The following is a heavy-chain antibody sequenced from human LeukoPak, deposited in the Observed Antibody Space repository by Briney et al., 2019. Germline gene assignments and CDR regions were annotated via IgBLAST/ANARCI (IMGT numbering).Heavy chain of an antibody. CDR2: IGTAGDT. V-gene: IGHV3-13*01. D-gene: IGHD2-15*01. J-gene: IGHJ4*02. Sequence: GGSLRLSCAASGFTFSSYDMHWVRQTTGKGLGWVSAIGTAGDTYYLGSVKGRFTISRENAKNTLYLQVNSLRAEDTAVYYCARGGGYYPIDYWGQGTLVTVSS. CDR3: ARGGGYYPIDY. CDR1: GFTFSSYD.